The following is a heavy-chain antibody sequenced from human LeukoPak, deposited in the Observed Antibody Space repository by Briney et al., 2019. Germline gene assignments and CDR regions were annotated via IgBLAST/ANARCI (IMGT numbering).Heavy chain of an antibody. V-gene: IGHV4-61*01. CDR3: ARGPQESYCSGGTCYHHYYGMDV. CDR2: IYYSGTT. Sequence: PSETLSLTCTVSGGSVSSGSYYWSWIRQPPGKELEWIGYIYYSGTTNYNPSLNSRVTISVDTSKNQFSLKLSSVTATDTAVYYCARGPQESYCSGGTCYHHYYGMDVWGQGTTVTVSS. CDR1: GGSVSSGSYY. J-gene: IGHJ6*02. D-gene: IGHD2-15*01.